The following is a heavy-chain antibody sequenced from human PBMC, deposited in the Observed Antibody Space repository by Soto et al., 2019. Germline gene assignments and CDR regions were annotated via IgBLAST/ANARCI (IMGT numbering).Heavy chain of an antibody. Sequence: QLQLQESGPGLVKPSETLSLTCTVSGGSISSSSYYWGWIRQPPGKGLEWIGSIYYSGSTYYNPSLKSRVTISVDTSKNQFSLKLSSVTAADTAVYYCARPPYYYDFRNEYFDLWGRGTLVTVSS. CDR2: IYYSGST. J-gene: IGHJ2*01. D-gene: IGHD3-22*01. CDR3: ARPPYYYDFRNEYFDL. V-gene: IGHV4-39*01. CDR1: GGSISSSSYY.